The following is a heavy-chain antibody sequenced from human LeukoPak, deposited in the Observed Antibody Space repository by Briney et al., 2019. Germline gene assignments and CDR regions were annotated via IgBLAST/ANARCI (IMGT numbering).Heavy chain of an antibody. D-gene: IGHD2-15*01. J-gene: IGHJ6*02. CDR2: IDPDGGGT. V-gene: IGHV1-2*02. Sequence: ASVKVSCKASGYTFIDYYIYWVRQSPGQGLEWMGWIDPDGGGTNYAQKFRGRVTMTSDTSTNTADMELSRLTSDDTATYYCARDLARSGLYGMDVWGQGTTITVSS. CDR1: GYTFIDYY. CDR3: ARDLARSGLYGMDV.